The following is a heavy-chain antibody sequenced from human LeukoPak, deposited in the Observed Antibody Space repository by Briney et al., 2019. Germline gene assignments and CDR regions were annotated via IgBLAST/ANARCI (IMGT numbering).Heavy chain of an antibody. J-gene: IGHJ5*02. CDR2: IYHSGST. V-gene: IGHV4-30-2*01. CDR1: GGSISSGGYS. D-gene: IGHD3-3*01. Sequence: SETLSLTCAVSGGSISSGGYSWSWNRQPPGKGLEWIGYIYHSGSTYYNPSLKSRVTISVDRSKNQFSLKLSSVTAADTAVYYCARTYYDFWSGYLEAFWFDPWGQGTLVTVSS. CDR3: ARTYYDFWSGYLEAFWFDP.